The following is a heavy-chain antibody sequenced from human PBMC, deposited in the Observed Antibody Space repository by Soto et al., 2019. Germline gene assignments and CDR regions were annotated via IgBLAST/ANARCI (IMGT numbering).Heavy chain of an antibody. Sequence: QLQLVQSGTEVRKPGASVKVTCKASGYTFNDYGVSWVRQAPGQGREWLGWINSRNQSTEVAQRFKDRGTMTTDSSTTTAYMELRGLKSDDTATYFCARVRGITRFHYYCYAMDAWGQGTTVIVSS. CDR1: GYTFNDYG. J-gene: IGHJ6*02. CDR3: ARVRGITRFHYYCYAMDA. D-gene: IGHD3-16*01. V-gene: IGHV1-18*01. CDR2: INSRNQST.